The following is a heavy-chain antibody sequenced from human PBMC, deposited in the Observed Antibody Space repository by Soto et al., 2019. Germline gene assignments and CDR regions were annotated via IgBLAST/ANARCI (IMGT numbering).Heavy chain of an antibody. V-gene: IGHV1-18*04. CDR2: ISTFNGNT. CDR1: ASTFTGHT. Sequence: QVHLVQSGTEVKEPGASVKVSCKASASTFTGHTINWVRQAPGQGLEWMGRISTFNGNTKYAGNFEGRVTMTTNTSTTTAYMELTSLTFDDTAVYFCARGTVTSGRWFGPWGEGTLVSVSS. D-gene: IGHD4-17*01. J-gene: IGHJ5*02. CDR3: ARGTVTSGRWFGP.